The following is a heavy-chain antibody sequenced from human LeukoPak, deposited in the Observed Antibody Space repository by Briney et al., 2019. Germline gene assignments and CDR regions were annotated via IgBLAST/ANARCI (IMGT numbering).Heavy chain of an antibody. J-gene: IGHJ6*03. D-gene: IGHD6-6*01. CDR2: ISSNSSNK. Sequence: GGSLRLSCAASGFTFSSYSMNWVRQAPGKGLEWVSYISSNSSNKYYADSLKGRFTISRDNAKNSLYLQMNSLRAEDTAVYYCASEYSSSSPHYYYYYYMDVWGKGTTVTVSS. CDR3: ASEYSSSSPHYYYYYYMDV. CDR1: GFTFSSYS. V-gene: IGHV3-48*01.